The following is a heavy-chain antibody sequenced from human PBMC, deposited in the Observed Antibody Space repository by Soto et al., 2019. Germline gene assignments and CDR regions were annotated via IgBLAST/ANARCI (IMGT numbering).Heavy chain of an antibody. CDR3: ARLDYRVYYYYGMDV. J-gene: IGHJ6*02. CDR2: IDPSDSYT. CDR1: GYSFTSYW. Sequence: GESLKISCKGSGYSFTSYWISWVRQMPGKGLEWMGRIDPSDSYTNYSPSFQGHVTISADKSISTAYLQWSSLEASDTAMYYCARLDYRVYYYYGMDVWGQGTTVTV. V-gene: IGHV5-10-1*01. D-gene: IGHD3-10*01.